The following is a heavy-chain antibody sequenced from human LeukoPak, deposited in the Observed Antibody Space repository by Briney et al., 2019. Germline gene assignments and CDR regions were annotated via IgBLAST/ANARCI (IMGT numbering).Heavy chain of an antibody. J-gene: IGHJ4*02. D-gene: IGHD3-9*01. CDR2: IYDSGST. CDR1: GGSISNYY. CDR3: ARGVGYFDWLPLFDY. V-gene: IGHV4-59*01. Sequence: SEALSLTCTVSGGSISNYYWSWIRQPPGKGLEWIGYIYDSGSTNYNPSLKSRVTISVDTSKNQFSMKLSSVTAADTAVYYCARGVGYFDWLPLFDYWGQGTLVTVSS.